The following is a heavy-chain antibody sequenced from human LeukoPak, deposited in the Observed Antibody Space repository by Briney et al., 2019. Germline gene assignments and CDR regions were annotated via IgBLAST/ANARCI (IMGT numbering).Heavy chain of an antibody. J-gene: IGHJ5*02. Sequence: GESLKISCKGSGYTFTNYWIVWVRQMPGKGLEWMGIIYPGDSDTRYSPSFQGQVTISADKSVSTAYLQWSSLKASDTAMYYCARRVMGTYWFDPWGQGTLVTVSS. CDR3: ARRVMGTYWFDP. CDR2: IYPGDSDT. CDR1: GYTFTNYW. V-gene: IGHV5-51*01. D-gene: IGHD5-18*01.